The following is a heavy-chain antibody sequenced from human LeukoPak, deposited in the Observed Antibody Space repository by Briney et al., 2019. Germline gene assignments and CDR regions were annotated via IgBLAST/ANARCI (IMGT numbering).Heavy chain of an antibody. Sequence: PSETLSLTCAVYGGSFSGYYWSWLRQPPGKGLEWIGEINHSGSTNYNPSLKSRVTISVDTSKNQFSLKLSSVTAADTAVYYCALWDLSSGYLFDYWGQGTLVTVSS. V-gene: IGHV4-34*01. J-gene: IGHJ4*02. D-gene: IGHD3-22*01. CDR2: INHSGST. CDR3: ALWDLSSGYLFDY. CDR1: GGSFSGYY.